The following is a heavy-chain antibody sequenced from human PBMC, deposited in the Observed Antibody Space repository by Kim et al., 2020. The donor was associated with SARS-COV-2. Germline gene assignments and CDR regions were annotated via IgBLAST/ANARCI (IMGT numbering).Heavy chain of an antibody. Sequence: GGSLRLSCAASGFTFSSYEMNWVRQAPGKGLEWVSYISSSGSTIYYADSVKGRFTISRDNAKNSLYLQMNSLRAEDTAVYYCARRYDYVVTSYYYGMDVWGQGTTVTVSS. D-gene: IGHD3-16*01. V-gene: IGHV3-48*03. CDR3: ARRYDYVVTSYYYGMDV. CDR2: ISSSGSTI. J-gene: IGHJ6*02. CDR1: GFTFSSYE.